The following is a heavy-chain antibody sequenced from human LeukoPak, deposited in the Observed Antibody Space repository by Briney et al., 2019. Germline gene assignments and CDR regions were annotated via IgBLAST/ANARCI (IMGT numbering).Heavy chain of an antibody. CDR2: INTNTGNP. D-gene: IGHD3-22*01. J-gene: IGHJ3*02. Sequence: ASVKVSCKASGYTFTSYAMNWVRQAPGQGLEWMGWINTNTGNPTYAQGFTGRFVFSLDTSVSTAYLQISSLKAEDTAVYYCARNRPYYYDTSEGSDAFDIWGQGTMVTVSS. V-gene: IGHV7-4-1*02. CDR1: GYTFTSYA. CDR3: ARNRPYYYDTSEGSDAFDI.